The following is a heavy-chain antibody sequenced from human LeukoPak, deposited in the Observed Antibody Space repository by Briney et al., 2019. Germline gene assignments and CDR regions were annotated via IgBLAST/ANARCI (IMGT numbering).Heavy chain of an antibody. V-gene: IGHV1-18*01. J-gene: IGHJ6*03. CDR1: GYTFTSYG. D-gene: IGHD3-9*01. Sequence: ASVKVSCKASGYTFTSYGISWVRQAPGQGLEWMGWISAYNGNTNYAQKLQGRVTMTTDTSTSTAYMELRSLRSDDTAVYYCARDYDKREYYYYYMDVWGKGTTVTVSS. CDR2: ISAYNGNT. CDR3: ARDYDKREYYYYYMDV.